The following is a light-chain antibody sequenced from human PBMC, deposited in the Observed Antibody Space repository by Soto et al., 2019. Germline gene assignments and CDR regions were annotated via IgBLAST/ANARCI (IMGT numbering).Light chain of an antibody. Sequence: EIVLTPSPGTLSLSPGERATLSCRASQPISSHNYLAWYQQKPGQAPRLLIYGASSRATGIPDRFTGSGSGTDFTLTISRLDPEDFAVFYCHQYGSSPQTFGQGTKVDIK. CDR2: GAS. J-gene: IGKJ1*01. CDR1: QPISSHNY. CDR3: HQYGSSPQT. V-gene: IGKV3-20*01.